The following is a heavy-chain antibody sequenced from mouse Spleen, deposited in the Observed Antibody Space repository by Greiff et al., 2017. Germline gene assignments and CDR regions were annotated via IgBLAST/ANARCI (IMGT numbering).Heavy chain of an antibody. V-gene: IGHV5-9*04. CDR3: ARSGDRGYFDV. J-gene: IGHJ1*01. CDR1: GFTFSSYT. Sequence: EVKLMESGGGLVKPGGSLKLSCAASGFTFSSYTMSWVRQTPAKRLEWVATISSGGGNTYYPDSVKGRFTISRDNARNTLYLQMSSLRSEDTAMYYCARSGDRGYFDVWGAGTTVTVSS. CDR2: ISSGGGNT. D-gene: IGHD2-13*01.